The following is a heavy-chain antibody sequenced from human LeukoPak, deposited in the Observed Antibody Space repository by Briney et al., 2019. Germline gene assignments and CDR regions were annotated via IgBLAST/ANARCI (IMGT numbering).Heavy chain of an antibody. CDR2: INPNSGGT. V-gene: IGHV1-2*02. CDR3: ARESGSSQPKNCFDP. D-gene: IGHD6-13*01. CDR1: GYTFTGYF. J-gene: IGHJ5*02. Sequence: GASVKVSCKASGYTFTGYFIHWVRQAPGQGLEWMGWINPNSGGTNYAQNFQGRVTMTRDTSISTVYMELSRLRSDDTAVYYCARESGSSQPKNCFDPWGQGTLVTVSS.